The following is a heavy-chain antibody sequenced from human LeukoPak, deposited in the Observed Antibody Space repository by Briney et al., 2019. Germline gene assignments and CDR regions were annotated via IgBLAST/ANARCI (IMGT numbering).Heavy chain of an antibody. J-gene: IGHJ5*02. CDR1: GGTFSSYA. CDR2: IIPIFGTA. D-gene: IGHD5-18*01. Sequence: GASVKVSCKASGGTFSSYAISWVRQAPGQGLEWMGGIIPIFGTANYAQKFQGRVTITADKSTSTAYMELSSLRSEDTAVYYCARVSDTAMVDWFDPWGQGTLVTVSS. CDR3: ARVSDTAMVDWFDP. V-gene: IGHV1-69*06.